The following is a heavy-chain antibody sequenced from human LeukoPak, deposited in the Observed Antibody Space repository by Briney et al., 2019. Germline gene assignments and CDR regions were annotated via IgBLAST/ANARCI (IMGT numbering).Heavy chain of an antibody. D-gene: IGHD3-10*01. CDR2: ISPYNGNT. Sequence: ASVKVSCKASGYTFNTYGVTWVRQAPGRGLEWMGWISPYNGNTNYAQKLQGRVTMTTDTSTSTAYMELRSLRSDDTAVYYCAREGDGRSGEVRAFEIWGQGTMVTVSS. J-gene: IGHJ3*02. CDR1: GYTFNTYG. CDR3: AREGDGRSGEVRAFEI. V-gene: IGHV1-18*01.